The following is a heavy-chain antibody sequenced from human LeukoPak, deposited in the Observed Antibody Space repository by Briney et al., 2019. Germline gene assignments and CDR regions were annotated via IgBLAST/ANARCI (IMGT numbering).Heavy chain of an antibody. CDR1: GGSVNSYY. V-gene: IGHV4-4*07. CDR2: IYDGGST. D-gene: IGHD3-10*01. Sequence: SETLSLTCTVSGGSVNSYYLSWIRQPAGKTLEWIGRIYDGGSTNYNPSLKNRVTMSVDTSKNQISLKLSSVTAADTAVYYCARGFRGPNFDYWGQGTLVTVSS. J-gene: IGHJ4*02. CDR3: ARGFRGPNFDY.